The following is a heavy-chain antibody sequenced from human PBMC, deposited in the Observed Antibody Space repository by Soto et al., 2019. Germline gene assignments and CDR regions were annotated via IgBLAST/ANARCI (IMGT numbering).Heavy chain of an antibody. V-gene: IGHV1-3*01. J-gene: IGHJ6*03. CDR2: INAGNGNT. Sequence: ASVKVSCKASGYTFTSYAMHWVRQAPGQRLEWMGWINAGNGNTKYSQKFQGRVTITRDTSASTAYMELSSLRSEDTAVYYCARAPRIAAAGTVGYYYYMDVWGKGTTVTVSS. D-gene: IGHD6-13*01. CDR3: ARAPRIAAAGTVGYYYYMDV. CDR1: GYTFTSYA.